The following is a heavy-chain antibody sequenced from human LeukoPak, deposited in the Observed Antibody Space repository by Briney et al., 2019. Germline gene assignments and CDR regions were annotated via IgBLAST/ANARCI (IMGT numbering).Heavy chain of an antibody. CDR3: AKWFGSSYGYLDY. CDR2: ISYDGSNK. V-gene: IGHV3-30*18. D-gene: IGHD5-18*01. J-gene: IGHJ4*02. Sequence: PGRSRGPSWEASGFTFSSYGMHWVGQAQGKGLDWVAVISYDGSNKYYADSVKGRFTISRDNSKNTLYLQMNSLRAEDTAVYYCAKWFGSSYGYLDYWGQGTLVTVSS. CDR1: GFTFSSYG.